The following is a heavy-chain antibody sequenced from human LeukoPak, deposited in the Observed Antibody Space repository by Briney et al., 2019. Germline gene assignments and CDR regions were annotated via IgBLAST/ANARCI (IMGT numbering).Heavy chain of an antibody. J-gene: IGHJ6*02. CDR3: ARDRYYDFWSGYPVDGMDV. CDR2: IKQDGSEK. CDR1: GFTFSSYW. Sequence: HPGGSLRLSCAASGFTFSSYWISWVRQAPGKGLEWVANIKQDGSEKYYVDSVKGRFTISRDNAKNSLYLQMNSLRAEDTAVYYCARDRYYDFWSGYPVDGMDVWGQGTTVTVSS. D-gene: IGHD3-3*01. V-gene: IGHV3-7*05.